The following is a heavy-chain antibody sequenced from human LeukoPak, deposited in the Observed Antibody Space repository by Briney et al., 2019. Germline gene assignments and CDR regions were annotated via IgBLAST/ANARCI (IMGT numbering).Heavy chain of an antibody. D-gene: IGHD6-6*01. J-gene: IGHJ6*03. CDR1: GGTFSSYA. V-gene: IGHV1-69*05. Sequence: GASVKVSCKAPGGTFSSYAISWVRQAPGQGLEWMGGIIPIFGTANYAQKFQGRVTITTDESTSTAYMELSSLRSEDTAFYYCAGSITAVGYYYYMDVWAKGPRSPSP. CDR3: AGSITAVGYYYYMDV. CDR2: IIPIFGTA.